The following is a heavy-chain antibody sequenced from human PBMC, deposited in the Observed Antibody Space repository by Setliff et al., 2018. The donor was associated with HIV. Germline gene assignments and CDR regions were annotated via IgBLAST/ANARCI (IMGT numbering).Heavy chain of an antibody. CDR1: GVSISSSLYY. D-gene: IGHD3-10*01. Sequence: SETLSLTCNVSGVSISSSLYYWSWIRQPAGMGLQWVGHIYTTGTTDYSPSVKSRASISVDTSKNQFSLNLNSVTAADPAVYYCATLPWGFGGSRAFEIWGQGTTVTVSS. CDR3: ATLPWGFGGSRAFEI. J-gene: IGHJ3*02. V-gene: IGHV4-61*09. CDR2: IYTTGTT.